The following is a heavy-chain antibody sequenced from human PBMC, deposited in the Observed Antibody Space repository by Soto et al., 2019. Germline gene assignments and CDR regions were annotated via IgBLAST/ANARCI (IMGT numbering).Heavy chain of an antibody. J-gene: IGHJ1*01. CDR3: AKMGGGNLPKFFHV. D-gene: IGHD3-16*01. CDR2: FTAAGGNT. Sequence: GGSLRLSCAASGFTFSYFAMSWVRKAPGKGLEWVSTFTAAGGNTFYADSVKGWFTISKDNSKSTLHRHVNSQRVDDTAGYYWAKMGGGNLPKFFHVWGHGTLVTVSS. V-gene: IGHV3-23*01. CDR1: GFTFSYFA.